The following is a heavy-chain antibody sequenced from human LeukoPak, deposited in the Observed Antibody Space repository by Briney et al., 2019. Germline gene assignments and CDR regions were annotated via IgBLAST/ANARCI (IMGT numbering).Heavy chain of an antibody. D-gene: IGHD3-16*01. CDR3: AKDLYPTPSRGMDV. J-gene: IGHJ6*02. Sequence: GGSLRLSCAASGFIFSNYSMNWVRQAPGKGLEWVAVISYDGSNKYYADSVKGRFTISRDNSKNTLYLQMNSLRAEDTAVYYCAKDLYPTPSRGMDVWGQGTTVSVSS. V-gene: IGHV3-30*18. CDR1: GFIFSNYS. CDR2: ISYDGSNK.